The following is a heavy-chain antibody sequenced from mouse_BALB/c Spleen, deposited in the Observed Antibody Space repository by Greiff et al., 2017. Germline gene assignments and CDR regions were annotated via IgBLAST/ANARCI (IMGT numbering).Heavy chain of an antibody. CDR3: ARYGNYGAWFAY. CDR2: IDPANGNT. V-gene: IGHV14-3*02. Sequence: VQLQQSGAELVKPGASVKLSCTASGFNIKDTYMHWVKQRPEQGLEWIGRIDPANGNTKYDPKFQGKATITADTSSNTAYLQLSSLTSEDTAVYYCARYGNYGAWFAYWGQGTLVTVSA. J-gene: IGHJ3*01. D-gene: IGHD2-10*02. CDR1: GFNIKDTY.